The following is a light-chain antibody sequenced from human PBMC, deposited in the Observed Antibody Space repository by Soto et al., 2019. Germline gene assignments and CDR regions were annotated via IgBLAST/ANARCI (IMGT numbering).Light chain of an antibody. CDR2: DAS. V-gene: IGKV1-5*01. CDR3: KQYNSYSRT. CDR1: QSISSW. J-gene: IGKJ1*01. Sequence: DIQMTQSPSTLSASVGDRVTITCRASQSISSWLAWYQQKPGKAHKLLISDASSLQSGVQSRFSGRGSGTEFTLTIRSLQPDDFATYYCKQYNSYSRTFGQGTKVDI.